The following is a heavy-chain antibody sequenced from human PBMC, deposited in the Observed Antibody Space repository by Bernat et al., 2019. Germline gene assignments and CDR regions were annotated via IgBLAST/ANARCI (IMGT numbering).Heavy chain of an antibody. CDR2: IKQDGSEK. CDR3: ATYREYSGTSSARFEY. CDR1: GFTFSSYW. D-gene: IGHD1-26*01. Sequence: EVQLVESGGDLVQPGGSLRLSCVASGFTFSSYWMTWVRQAPEKGLEWVASIKQDGSEKYYVDSVKGRFTISRDNARNSLYVQMDSLRVEDTAVYYCATYREYSGTSSARFEYWGQGTLVTVSS. J-gene: IGHJ4*02. V-gene: IGHV3-7*02.